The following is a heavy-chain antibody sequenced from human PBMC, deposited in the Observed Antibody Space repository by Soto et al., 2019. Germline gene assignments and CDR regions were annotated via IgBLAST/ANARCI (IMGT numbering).Heavy chain of an antibody. Sequence: ETLSLTCIVSGGSISSYYWSWIRQPPGKGLEWIGYIYYSGSTNYNPSLKSRVTISVDTSKNQFSLKLSSVTAADTAVYYCAKGVIDRGANAWGQGTVVTVSS. CDR3: AKGVIDRGANA. V-gene: IGHV4-59*01. J-gene: IGHJ5*02. CDR2: IYYSGST. CDR1: GGSISSYY. D-gene: IGHD2-8*01.